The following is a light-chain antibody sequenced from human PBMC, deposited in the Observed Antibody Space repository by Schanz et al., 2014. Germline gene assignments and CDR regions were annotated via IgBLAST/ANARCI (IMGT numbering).Light chain of an antibody. J-gene: IGKJ3*01. V-gene: IGKV3D-20*02. CDR3: QDRRT. Sequence: DILLTQSPGTLSLSPGQRATLSCRASQSVTSTYVAWYQQKPGQAPRLLIYGASSRASGIPDRFSGSGSGTDFTLTISRLEPEDFAVYYCQDRRTFGPGTKVDIK. CDR1: QSVTSTY. CDR2: GAS.